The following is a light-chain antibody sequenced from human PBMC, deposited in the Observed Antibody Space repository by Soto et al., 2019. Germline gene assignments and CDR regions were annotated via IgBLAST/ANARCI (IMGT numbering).Light chain of an antibody. CDR3: QQYGSSSRT. CDR2: GAS. J-gene: IGKJ1*01. CDR1: QSVSSY. Sequence: EIVVTQSPGTLSLSPGERATLSCRASQSVSSYLAWYQQKPGQAPRLLIYGASSRATGIPDRFSGSGSGTDFTLTISRLEPEDFAAYYCQQYGSSSRTFGQGTKVEIK. V-gene: IGKV3-20*01.